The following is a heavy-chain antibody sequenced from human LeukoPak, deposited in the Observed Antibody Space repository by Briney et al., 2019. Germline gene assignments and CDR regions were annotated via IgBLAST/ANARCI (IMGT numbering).Heavy chain of an antibody. Sequence: QSGGSLRLSCAASGFTFSSYEMNWVRQAPGKGLEWVSYISSSGSTIYYADSVKGRFTISRDNAKNSLYLQMNSLRAEDTALYYCARERAQEGYSSSSLIGPFDYWGQGTLVTVSS. CDR2: ISSSGSTI. J-gene: IGHJ4*02. V-gene: IGHV3-48*03. CDR1: GFTFSSYE. D-gene: IGHD6-6*01. CDR3: ARERAQEGYSSSSLIGPFDY.